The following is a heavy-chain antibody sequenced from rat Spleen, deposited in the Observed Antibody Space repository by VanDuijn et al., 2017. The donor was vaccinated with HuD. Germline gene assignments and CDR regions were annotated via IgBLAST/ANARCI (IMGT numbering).Heavy chain of an antibody. CDR3: ARSSRD. Sequence: EVQLVESGGGLVQPGRSMKLSCAASGFTFSDYYMAWVRQAPKKGLEWVASISYEGSSTYYGDSVKGRFTISRDNAKSTLYLQMNSLRSEDTATYYCARSSRDWGQGVMVTVSS. CDR2: ISYEGSST. V-gene: IGHV5-22*01. D-gene: IGHD3-1*01. J-gene: IGHJ2*01. CDR1: GFTFSDYY.